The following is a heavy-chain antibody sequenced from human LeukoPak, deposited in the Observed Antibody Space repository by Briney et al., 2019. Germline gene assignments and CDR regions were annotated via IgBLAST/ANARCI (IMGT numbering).Heavy chain of an antibody. CDR2: FYYTGST. J-gene: IGHJ4*02. V-gene: IGHV4-31*03. Sequence: SQTLSLTCTVSGGSISNGGYYWSWIRQHPGKGLEWIGYFYYTGSTFYNPSLESRVTISIDTSKNQFSLKLSSVTAADTAVYFCARGGIQLSTYYFDYWGQGTLVTVSS. CDR1: GGSISNGGYY. D-gene: IGHD5-18*01. CDR3: ARGGIQLSTYYFDY.